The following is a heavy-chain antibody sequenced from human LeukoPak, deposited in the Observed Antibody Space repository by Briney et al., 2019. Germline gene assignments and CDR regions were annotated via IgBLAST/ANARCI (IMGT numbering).Heavy chain of an antibody. J-gene: IGHJ4*02. CDR2: ISSSSSYR. Sequence: GGSLRLSCAASGFTFSSYSMNWVRQAPGKGLEWVSSISSSSSYRYYADSVKGRFTISRDNAKNSLYLQMNSLRAEDTAVYYCARDYGTTTTPDYWGQGTLVTISS. V-gene: IGHV3-21*01. D-gene: IGHD4-17*01. CDR1: GFTFSSYS. CDR3: ARDYGTTTTPDY.